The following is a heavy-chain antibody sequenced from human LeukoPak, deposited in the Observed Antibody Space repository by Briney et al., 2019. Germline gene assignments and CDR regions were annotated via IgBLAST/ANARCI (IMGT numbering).Heavy chain of an antibody. CDR3: ATTGATSPYSASWFNIEY. D-gene: IGHD6-13*01. CDR2: IYYSGGT. CDR1: GGSVTSYY. Sequence: PSETLSLTCTVSGGSVTSYYCNWVRQPPGRGLEWIGYIYYSGGTNYNPSLESRVTISLDTAKNQFSLKLRSVTAEDTAVYYCATTGATSPYSASWFNIEYWGQGTLVPVSS. V-gene: IGHV4-59*08. J-gene: IGHJ4*02.